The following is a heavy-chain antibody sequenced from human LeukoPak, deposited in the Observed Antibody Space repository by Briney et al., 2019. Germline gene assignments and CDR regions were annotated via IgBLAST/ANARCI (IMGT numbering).Heavy chain of an antibody. CDR1: GFTFSSYG. CDR2: ISYDGSNK. CDR3: AKEFNAGSGWYFPPNFDI. V-gene: IGHV3-30*18. D-gene: IGHD6-19*01. Sequence: PGGSLRLSCAASGFTFSSYGMHWVRQAPGKGLEWVAVISYDGSNKYYADSVKGRFTISRDNSKNTLYLQMNSLRAEDTAVYYCAKEFNAGSGWYFPPNFDIWGQGTMVTVSS. J-gene: IGHJ3*02.